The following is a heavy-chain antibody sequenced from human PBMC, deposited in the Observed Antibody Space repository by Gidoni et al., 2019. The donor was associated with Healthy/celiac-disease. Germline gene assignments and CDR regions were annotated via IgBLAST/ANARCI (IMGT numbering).Heavy chain of an antibody. V-gene: IGHV4-59*01. J-gene: IGHJ6*02. CDR3: ARGTPTMVRGVIGYYYYGMDV. D-gene: IGHD3-10*01. CDR2: IYYSGST. CDR1: GGSISSYY. Sequence: QVQLQESGPGLVKPSETLSLPCTVSGGSISSYYWSWIRQPPGKGLEWIGYIYYSGSTNYNPSLKSRVTISVNTSKNQFSLKLSSVTAADTAVYYCARGTPTMVRGVIGYYYYGMDVWGQGTTVTVSS.